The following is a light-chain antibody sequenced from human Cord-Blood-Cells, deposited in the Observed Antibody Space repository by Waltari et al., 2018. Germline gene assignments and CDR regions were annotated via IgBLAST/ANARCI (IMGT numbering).Light chain of an antibody. J-gene: IGLJ1*01. CDR3: SSYAGSNNLGV. CDR1: SSSVGGYNN. V-gene: IGLV2-8*01. CDR2: EVS. Sequence: QSALTQPPSASGSPGQSVTISCTGTSSSVGGYNNVSWYHQHPGKAPKLMIYEVSKRPSGVPDRFSGSKSGNTASLTVSGLQAEDEADYYCSSYAGSNNLGVFGTGTKVTVL.